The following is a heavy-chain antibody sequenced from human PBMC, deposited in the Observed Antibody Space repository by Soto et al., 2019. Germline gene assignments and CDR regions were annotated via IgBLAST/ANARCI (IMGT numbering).Heavy chain of an antibody. CDR3: ARGAATVTPGWFDP. V-gene: IGHV4-38-2*01. CDR1: GYSISSGYY. Sequence: SETLSLTSAVSGYSISSGYYWGWIRQTPGKGLEWIASIYHSVSTYYNPSLKSRVTISVDTSKNQFSLKLTSVTAADTAVYYCARGAATVTPGWFDPWGQGIMVAVSS. D-gene: IGHD4-17*01. CDR2: IYHSVST. J-gene: IGHJ5*02.